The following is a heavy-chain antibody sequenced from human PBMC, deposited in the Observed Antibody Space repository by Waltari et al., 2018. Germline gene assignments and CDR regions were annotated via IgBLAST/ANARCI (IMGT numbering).Heavy chain of an antibody. Sequence: QVQLVQSGAEVKKPGSSVKVSCKASGGTFGRYGIPWVRQAPGEGREWMGGIIPIFGTAPNYAQKFQGRLTVTADESTATVYMDLSGLRSDDTAVYYCARRQLGGPFDPWGQGTLVSVSS. CDR2: IIPIFGTAP. CDR1: GGTFGRYG. V-gene: IGHV1-69*12. D-gene: IGHD3-16*01. CDR3: ARRQLGGPFDP. J-gene: IGHJ5*02.